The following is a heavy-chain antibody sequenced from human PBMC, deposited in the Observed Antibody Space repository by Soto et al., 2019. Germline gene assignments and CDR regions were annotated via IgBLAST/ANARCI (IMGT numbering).Heavy chain of an antibody. CDR3: ARDPQIWYYDSSGDYMTRQSGGMDV. J-gene: IGHJ6*02. D-gene: IGHD3-22*01. CDR1: GADINSGGFT. V-gene: IGHV4-31*03. Sequence: SETLSLTCSVSGADINSGGFTWTWIRQQAGTRLERLGYISHSGSTDYNPSLKSRLSISGDTSKNHFSLTLTSVTAEDTAVYYCARDPQIWYYDSSGDYMTRQSGGMDVWGQGTTVPVSS. CDR2: ISHSGST.